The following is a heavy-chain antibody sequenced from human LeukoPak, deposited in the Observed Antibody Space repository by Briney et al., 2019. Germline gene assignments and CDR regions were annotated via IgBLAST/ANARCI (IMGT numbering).Heavy chain of an antibody. CDR2: ISRSGSTI. D-gene: IGHD5-12*01. Sequence: QPGGSLRLSCAASTFTFSNYEMNWVSQARGKGLEWISYISRSGSTIYYADSVKGRFTISRDNAKNSLYLQMNSLRAEDTAVYYCASGYDLPYWGQGTLVTVSS. V-gene: IGHV3-48*03. J-gene: IGHJ4*02. CDR3: ASGYDLPY. CDR1: TFTFSNYE.